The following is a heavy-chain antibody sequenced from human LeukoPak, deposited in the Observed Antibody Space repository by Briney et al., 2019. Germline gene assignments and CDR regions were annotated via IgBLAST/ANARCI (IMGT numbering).Heavy chain of an antibody. CDR2: INSSGSNK. D-gene: IGHD2-2*01. CDR1: GFTFSSYS. CDR3: AGGRDTICYLC. J-gene: IGHJ4*02. Sequence: GGSLRLSCAASGFTFSSYSRNWVRQAPGKGLEWVGYINSSGSNKYYADSGKGRFTISRDNAKNSLYVQMNGRRAEGTAVYYCAGGRDTICYLCWGQGALVTVSA. V-gene: IGHV3-21*01.